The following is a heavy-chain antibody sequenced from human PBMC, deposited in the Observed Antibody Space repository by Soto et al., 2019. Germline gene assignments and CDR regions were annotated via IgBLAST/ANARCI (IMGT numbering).Heavy chain of an antibody. CDR1: GFTFSSYA. D-gene: IGHD1-26*01. J-gene: IGHJ4*02. Sequence: QVQLVESGGGVVQPGRSLRLSCAASGFTFSSYAMHWVRQAPGKGLEWVAVISYDGSNKYYADSVKGRFTISRDNSKNPLYLQMNSLKAEDTAVYYCARGPKYSGPHWGQGTLVTVSS. V-gene: IGHV3-30-3*01. CDR2: ISYDGSNK. CDR3: ARGPKYSGPH.